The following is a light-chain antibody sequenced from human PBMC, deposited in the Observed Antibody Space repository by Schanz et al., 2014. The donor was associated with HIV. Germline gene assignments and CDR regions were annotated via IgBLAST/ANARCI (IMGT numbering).Light chain of an antibody. CDR1: QSVSSN. Sequence: EIVMTQSPATLSVSPGERATLSCRASQSVSSNLAWYQQKPGQAPRLLIYGASTRATGIPARFSGSGSGTAFTLIISRLETADTGVYYCQQYGGSPTFGQGTKVEIK. CDR3: QQYGGSPT. CDR2: GAS. J-gene: IGKJ1*01. V-gene: IGKV3-15*01.